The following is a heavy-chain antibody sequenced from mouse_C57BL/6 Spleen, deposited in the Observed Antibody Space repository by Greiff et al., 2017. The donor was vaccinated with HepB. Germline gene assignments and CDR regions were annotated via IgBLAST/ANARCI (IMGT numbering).Heavy chain of an antibody. CDR2: ISSGSSTI. Sequence: EVQLVESGGGLVKPGGSLKLSCAASGFTFSDYGMHWVRQAPEKGLEWVAYISSGSSTIYYADTVKGRFTISRDNAKNTLFLQMTSLRSEDTAMYYCARRTFYDGYYFDYWGQGTTLTVSS. J-gene: IGHJ2*01. D-gene: IGHD2-3*01. V-gene: IGHV5-17*01. CDR1: GFTFSDYG. CDR3: ARRTFYDGYYFDY.